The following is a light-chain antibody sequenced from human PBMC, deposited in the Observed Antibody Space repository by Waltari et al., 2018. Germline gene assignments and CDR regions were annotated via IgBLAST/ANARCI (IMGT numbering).Light chain of an antibody. CDR3: LQYNNWWT. CDR1: QSVSSN. Sequence: EIVMTQSPATLSVSPGERATLSCRASQSVSSNLAWYQQKPGQAPRLLIHGASTRATGIPARFSGSGSGTEFTLTISSRQSEDLAVYYCLQYNNWWTFGQGTKVEIK. CDR2: GAS. V-gene: IGKV3-15*01. J-gene: IGKJ1*01.